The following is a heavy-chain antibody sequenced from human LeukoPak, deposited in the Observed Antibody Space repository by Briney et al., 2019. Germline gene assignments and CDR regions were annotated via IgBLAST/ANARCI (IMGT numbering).Heavy chain of an antibody. D-gene: IGHD6-6*01. J-gene: IGHJ4*02. CDR1: GGSISSGSYY. Sequence: PSETLSLTCTVSGGSISSGSYYWSWIRQPAGKGLEWIGRIYTSGSTNYNPSLKSRVTISVDTSKNQFSLKLSSVTAADTAVYYCARSQRARPFDYWGQGTLVTVSS. CDR2: IYTSGST. V-gene: IGHV4-61*02. CDR3: ARSQRARPFDY.